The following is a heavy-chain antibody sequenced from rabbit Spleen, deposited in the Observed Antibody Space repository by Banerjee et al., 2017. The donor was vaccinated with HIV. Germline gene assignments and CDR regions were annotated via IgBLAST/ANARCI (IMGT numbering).Heavy chain of an antibody. V-gene: IGHV1S47*01. CDR1: GFDFNNYG. Sequence: QEQLVESGGGLVQPGGSLKLSCKASGFDFNNYGVSWVRQAPGKGLEWIGYIEPIFGNTYYANWVNGRFTISSHNAQNTLYLQLSSLTAADTATYFCARDLDDVIGWNFGWWGPGTLVTVS. D-gene: IGHD4-1*01. CDR3: ARDLDDVIGWNFGW. J-gene: IGHJ4*01. CDR2: IEPIFGNT.